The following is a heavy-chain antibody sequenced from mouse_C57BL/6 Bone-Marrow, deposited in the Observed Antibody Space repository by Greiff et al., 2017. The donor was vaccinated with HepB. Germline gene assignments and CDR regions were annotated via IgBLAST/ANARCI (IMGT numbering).Heavy chain of an antibody. Sequence: LVESGPELVKPGASVKISCKASGYAFSSSWMNWVKQRPGKGLEWIGRIYPGDGDTNYNGKFKGKATLTADKSSSTAYMQLSSLTSEDSAVYFCAIYYDYDGGVWGQGTTLTVSS. D-gene: IGHD2-4*01. CDR1: GYAFSSSW. CDR3: AIYYDYDGGV. J-gene: IGHJ2*01. V-gene: IGHV1-82*01. CDR2: IYPGDGDT.